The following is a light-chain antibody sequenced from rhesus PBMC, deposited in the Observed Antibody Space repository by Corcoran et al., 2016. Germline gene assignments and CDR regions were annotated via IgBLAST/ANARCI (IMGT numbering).Light chain of an antibody. CDR1: RNAVGGDND. CDR2: DVR. V-gene: IGLV2S9*01. Sequence: QSALTQPRSVSNSLGQSVTISCTGTRNAVGGDNDVSWYQQHSGTAPRLLIYDVRKRPSGVSDRFSGSKSGNTATLTSSGLQAEDEADYYCCTHMRGSTLDVFGSGTKLTV. J-gene: IGLJ6*01. CDR3: CTHMRGSTLDV.